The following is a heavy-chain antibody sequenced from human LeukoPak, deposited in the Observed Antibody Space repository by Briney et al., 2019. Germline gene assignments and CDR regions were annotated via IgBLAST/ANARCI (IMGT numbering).Heavy chain of an antibody. CDR2: IYYSGST. Sequence: PSKTLSLTCTVSGGSISSYYWSWIRQPPGKGLEWIGYIYYSGSTNYNPSLKSRVTISVDTSKKQFSLKLSSVTAADTAVYYCARYSSGWPYYFDYWGQGTLVTVSS. CDR1: GGSISSYY. V-gene: IGHV4-59*01. CDR3: ARYSSGWPYYFDY. D-gene: IGHD6-19*01. J-gene: IGHJ4*02.